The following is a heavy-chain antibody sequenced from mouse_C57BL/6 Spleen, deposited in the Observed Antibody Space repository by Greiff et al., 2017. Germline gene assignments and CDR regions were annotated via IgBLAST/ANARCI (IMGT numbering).Heavy chain of an antibody. CDR2: IDPSDSYT. CDR3: ARYDGPLYFDY. D-gene: IGHD2-3*01. CDR1: GYTFTSYW. J-gene: IGHJ2*01. V-gene: IGHV1-69*01. Sequence: QVQLKQPGAELVMPGASVKLSCKASGYTFTSYWMHWVKQRPGQGLEWIGEIDPSDSYTNYNQKFKGKSTLTVDKSSSTAYMQLSSLTSEDSAVYYCARYDGPLYFDYWGQGTTLTVSS.